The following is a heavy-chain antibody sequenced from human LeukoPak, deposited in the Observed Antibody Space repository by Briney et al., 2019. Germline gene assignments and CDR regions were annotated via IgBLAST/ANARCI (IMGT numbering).Heavy chain of an antibody. J-gene: IGHJ4*02. CDR3: TRTYYYDSRDYFDY. CDR1: GFTFRTYW. CDR2: IKTDGSET. V-gene: IGHV3-74*01. D-gene: IGHD3-22*01. Sequence: GGSLRLSCAASGFTFRTYWMHWVRQVPGKGLVWVSRIKTDGSETVYADNVKGRFTISRDNARNTLYLQMNSLRVEDTAVYYCTRTYYYDSRDYFDYWGQGALATVSS.